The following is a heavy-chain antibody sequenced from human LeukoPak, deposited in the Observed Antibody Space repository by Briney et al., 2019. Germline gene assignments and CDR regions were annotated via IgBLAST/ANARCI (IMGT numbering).Heavy chain of an antibody. Sequence: SETLSLTCTVSGYSISSGYYWGWIRQPPGKGLEWIGNIYHNGSTDYNPSLKSRVTISVDTSKNQFSLKLSSVTAADTAVYYCARLPFWDYYGSGSSFRRGVYWGQGTLVTVSS. J-gene: IGHJ4*02. V-gene: IGHV4-38-2*02. CDR3: ARLPFWDYYGSGSSFRRGVY. CDR1: GYSISSGYY. CDR2: IYHNGST. D-gene: IGHD3-10*01.